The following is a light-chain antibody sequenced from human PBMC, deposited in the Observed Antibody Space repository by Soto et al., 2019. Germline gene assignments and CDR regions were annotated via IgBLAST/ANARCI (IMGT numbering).Light chain of an antibody. J-gene: IGKJ1*01. Sequence: EIVMTQSPATLSVSPGERATLSCRASQSVGSNLAWYQQKPGQAPSLLIYDASTRATGIPGRFSGSGSGTEFTLTISSLLSEDFAVYYCHQYNNWPPWTFGQGTKVEI. CDR2: DAS. V-gene: IGKV3-15*01. CDR3: HQYNNWPPWT. CDR1: QSVGSN.